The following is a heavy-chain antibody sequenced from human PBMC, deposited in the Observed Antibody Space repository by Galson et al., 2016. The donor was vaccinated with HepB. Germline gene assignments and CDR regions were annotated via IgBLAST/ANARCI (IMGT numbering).Heavy chain of an antibody. V-gene: IGHV4-4*02. CDR3: ASLYGDYEWYYFGY. J-gene: IGHJ4*02. CDR1: GGSISSSNW. D-gene: IGHD4-17*01. Sequence: ETLSLTCAVSGGSISSSNWWSWVRQPPGKGLEWIGEIYHSGSTNYNSSLKSRVSMSLHKSKKQFSLKLSSVTAADTAVYYCASLYGDYEWYYFGYWGQGTLVIVSS. CDR2: IYHSGST.